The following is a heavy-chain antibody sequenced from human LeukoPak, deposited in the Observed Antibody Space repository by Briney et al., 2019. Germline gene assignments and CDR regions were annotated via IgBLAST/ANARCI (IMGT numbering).Heavy chain of an antibody. CDR3: ARDGIDGAAAGTFQYYYYYMDV. J-gene: IGHJ6*03. V-gene: IGHV1-2*02. Sequence: ALVKVSCKASGYTFTGYYMHWVRQAPGQGLEWMGWINPNSGGTNYAQKFQGRVTMTRDTSISTAYMELSRLRSDDTAVYYCARDGIDGAAAGTFQYYYYYMDVWGKGTTVTVSS. D-gene: IGHD6-13*01. CDR2: INPNSGGT. CDR1: GYTFTGYY.